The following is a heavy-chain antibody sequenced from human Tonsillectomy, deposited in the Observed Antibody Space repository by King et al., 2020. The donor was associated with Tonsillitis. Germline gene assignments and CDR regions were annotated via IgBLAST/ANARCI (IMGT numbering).Heavy chain of an antibody. CDR3: ASRGPLAAAGTTARGYFDL. J-gene: IGHJ2*01. D-gene: IGHD6-13*01. CDR2: INPSGGST. CDR1: GYTFTSFY. V-gene: IGHV1-46*01. Sequence: QLVQSGAEVKKPGASVKVSCKPSGYTFTSFYMHWVRQAPRQGLEWMGVINPSGGSTSYAQKFQDRVTMTRDTSTSTGYMELSSLTSEDTAVYYCASRGPLAAAGTTARGYFDLWGRGTLVTVSS.